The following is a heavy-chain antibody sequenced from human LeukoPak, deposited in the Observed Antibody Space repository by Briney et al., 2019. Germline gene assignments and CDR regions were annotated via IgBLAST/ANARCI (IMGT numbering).Heavy chain of an antibody. CDR3: AYGSGSQYYFDY. CDR2: ISAYNGNT. Sequence: ASVKVSCKASGYTFTSYGINWVRQAPGQGLEWMGWISAYNGNTNYAQKLQGRVTMTTDTSTSTAYMELSRLRSDDTAVYYCAYGSGSQYYFDYWGQGTLVTVSS. J-gene: IGHJ4*02. CDR1: GYTFTSYG. V-gene: IGHV1-18*01. D-gene: IGHD3-10*01.